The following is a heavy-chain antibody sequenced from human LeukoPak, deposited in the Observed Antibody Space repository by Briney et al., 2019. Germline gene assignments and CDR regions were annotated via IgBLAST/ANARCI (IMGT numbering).Heavy chain of an antibody. J-gene: IGHJ4*02. Sequence: ASVKVSCKASGYTFTSYDINWVRQATGQGLEWMGWMNPNSGNTGYAQKFQGGVTITRNTAISTAYMELSSLRSEDTAVYYCARDSSSDYYDSSGYYYFDHWGQGTLVTVSS. V-gene: IGHV1-8*03. CDR2: MNPNSGNT. CDR1: GYTFTSYD. CDR3: ARDSSSDYYDSSGYYYFDH. D-gene: IGHD3-22*01.